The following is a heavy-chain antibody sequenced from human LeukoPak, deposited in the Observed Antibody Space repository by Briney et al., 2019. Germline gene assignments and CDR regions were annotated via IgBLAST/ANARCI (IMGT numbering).Heavy chain of an antibody. D-gene: IGHD2-2*01. V-gene: IGHV4-38-2*02. J-gene: IGHJ1*01. CDR2: IHHSGSRFESGST. CDR1: GSSIANNNY. Sequence: PSETLSLTCTVSGSSIANNNYWGWIRQSPGKGLEWIGSIHHSGSRFESGSTHYNPSLRGRVIVSADTSKNQFSLTLTSLTAADTAVYFRARNATSGFFKDWSQGSLVTVSS. CDR3: ARNATSGFFKD.